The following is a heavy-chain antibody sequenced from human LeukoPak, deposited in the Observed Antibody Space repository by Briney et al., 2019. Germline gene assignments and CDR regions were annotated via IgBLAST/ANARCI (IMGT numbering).Heavy chain of an antibody. CDR2: FDPEDGET. Sequence: ASMKVSCKVSGYTLTELSMHWVRQAPGKGLEWMGGFDPEDGETIYAQKFRGRVTMTEDTSTDTAYMELSSLRSEDTAVYYCATDSEYQLLFDYWGQGTLVTVSS. V-gene: IGHV1-24*01. J-gene: IGHJ4*02. D-gene: IGHD2-2*01. CDR1: GYTLTELS. CDR3: ATDSEYQLLFDY.